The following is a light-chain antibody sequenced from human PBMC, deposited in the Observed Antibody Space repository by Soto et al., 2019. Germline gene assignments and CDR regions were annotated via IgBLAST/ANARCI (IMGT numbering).Light chain of an antibody. CDR2: AAS. Sequence: IQMTQSPSSLSASVVYRVTITCRASQSISSYLNWYQQKPGKAPKLLIYAASSLQSGVPSRFSGSGSGTDFTLTISSLQPEDFATYYCQQSYSTTRTFGQGTKVDIK. CDR3: QQSYSTTRT. V-gene: IGKV1-39*01. J-gene: IGKJ1*01. CDR1: QSISSY.